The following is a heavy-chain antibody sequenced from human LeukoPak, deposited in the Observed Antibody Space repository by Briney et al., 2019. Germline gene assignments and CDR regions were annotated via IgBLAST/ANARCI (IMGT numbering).Heavy chain of an antibody. D-gene: IGHD2-15*01. J-gene: IGHJ4*02. CDR2: MNPNSGNT. CDR1: GYTFTSYD. V-gene: IGHV1-8*01. CDR3: ARGCSGGSCYPPGLDY. Sequence: ASVKVSCKASGYTFTSYDINWVRQATGQGLEWMGWMNPNSGNTGYAQKFQGRVTMTRNTSISTAYMELSSLRSEDTAVYYCARGCSGGSCYPPGLDYWGQGTLVTVSS.